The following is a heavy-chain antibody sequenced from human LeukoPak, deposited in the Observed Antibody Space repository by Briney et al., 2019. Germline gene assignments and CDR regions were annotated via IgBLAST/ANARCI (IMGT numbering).Heavy chain of an antibody. D-gene: IGHD3-10*01. Sequence: PGGSLRLSCAASGFTFSSYWMSWVRQAPGKGLEWVANIKQDGSEKYYVDSVKGRFTISRDNAKNSLYLQMNSLRAEDTAVYYCARLITMVRGARPPHYYYYGMDVWGQGTTVTVSS. CDR1: GFTFSSYW. J-gene: IGHJ6*02. CDR2: IKQDGSEK. V-gene: IGHV3-7*03. CDR3: ARLITMVRGARPPHYYYYGMDV.